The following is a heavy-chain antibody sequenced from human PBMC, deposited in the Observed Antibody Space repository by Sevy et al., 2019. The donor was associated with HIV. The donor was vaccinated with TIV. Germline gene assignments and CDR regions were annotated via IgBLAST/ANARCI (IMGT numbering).Heavy chain of an antibody. CDR3: ARGGYCSGGSCRYYYYHGMDV. V-gene: IGHV3-30-3*01. Sequence: GGSLRLSCAASGFTFSSYAMHWVRQAPGKGLEWVAVISYDGSNKYYADSVKGRFTISRDNSKNTLYLQMNSLRAEDTAVYYCARGGYCSGGSCRYYYYHGMDVWGQGTTVTVSS. CDR2: ISYDGSNK. D-gene: IGHD2-15*01. J-gene: IGHJ6*02. CDR1: GFTFSSYA.